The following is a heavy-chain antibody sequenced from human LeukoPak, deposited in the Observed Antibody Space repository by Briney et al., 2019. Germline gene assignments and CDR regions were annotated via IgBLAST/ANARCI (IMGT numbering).Heavy chain of an antibody. Sequence: SETLSLTCTVSGGSISSYYWSWIRQPPGKGLEWIGYIYYSGSTSYNPSLKSRVTISMDTSENQFSLNLSSVTAADTAVYYCARHHGSGLDWGQGTLVTVSS. V-gene: IGHV4-59*08. CDR3: ARHHGSGLD. CDR1: GGSISSYY. D-gene: IGHD3-10*01. J-gene: IGHJ4*02. CDR2: IYYSGST.